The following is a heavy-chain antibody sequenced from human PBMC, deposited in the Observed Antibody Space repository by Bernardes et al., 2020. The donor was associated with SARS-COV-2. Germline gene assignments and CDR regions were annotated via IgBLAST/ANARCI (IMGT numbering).Heavy chain of an antibody. Sequence: SETLSLTCSVSGGSISSNNYYWNWLRQPPGKGLEWIGRIYHSGATNDNPSLRNRITMSVDTSRNQFSLELRSVTAADTAVYYCARSSSRWLPRGGLYFEKWGQGTLVTVSS. J-gene: IGHJ4*02. D-gene: IGHD5-12*01. V-gene: IGHV4-61*02. CDR2: IYHSGAT. CDR3: ARSSSRWLPRGGLYFEK. CDR1: GGSISSNNYY.